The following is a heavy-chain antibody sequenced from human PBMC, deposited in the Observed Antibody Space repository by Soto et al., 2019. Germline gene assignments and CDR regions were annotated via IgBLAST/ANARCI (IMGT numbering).Heavy chain of an antibody. Sequence: ADSVKGRFTISRDNSKNTLNLQMNSLRAEDTAVYYCARRSSSWYLDYWGQGSLVTVSS. J-gene: IGHJ4*02. V-gene: IGHV3-23*01. CDR3: ARRSSSWYLDY. D-gene: IGHD6-13*01.